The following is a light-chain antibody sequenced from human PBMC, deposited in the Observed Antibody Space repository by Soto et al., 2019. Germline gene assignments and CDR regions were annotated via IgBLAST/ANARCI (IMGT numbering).Light chain of an antibody. CDR2: EVN. J-gene: IGLJ2*01. CDR1: SSDLGDYDY. V-gene: IGLV2-8*01. Sequence: QSVLTQPPSASGSPGQSVTISCTGTSSDLGDYDYVSWYQQHPGKAPKLMIYEVNKRPSGVPDRFSGSKSGNTASLTVTGLQADDEADYYCSSYAGSNNLIFGGGTKVTVL. CDR3: SSYAGSNNLI.